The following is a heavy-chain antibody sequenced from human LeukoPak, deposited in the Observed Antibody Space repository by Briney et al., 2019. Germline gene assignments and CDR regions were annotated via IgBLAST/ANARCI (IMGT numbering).Heavy chain of an antibody. Sequence: PGGSLRLSCAASGFTVSNYWMSWVRQAPGKGLVWISRISGDGRTISYADSVKGRFTISRDNAKNTVSLQMNSLRGEDTAVYYCGREDRIVLGNDALDIWGQGTMVTVSP. J-gene: IGHJ3*02. CDR1: GFTVSNYW. CDR2: ISGDGRTI. V-gene: IGHV3-74*01. CDR3: GREDRIVLGNDALDI. D-gene: IGHD2-8*01.